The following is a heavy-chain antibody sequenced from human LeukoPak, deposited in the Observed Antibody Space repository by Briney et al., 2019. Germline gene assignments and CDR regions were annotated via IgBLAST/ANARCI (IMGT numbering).Heavy chain of an antibody. J-gene: IGHJ3*02. CDR3: ATENDDGGGTIAFDI. Sequence: ASVKVSCKASGGTFSSYAISWVRQAPGQGLEWMGGIIPIFGTANYAQKFQGRVTMTEDTSTDTAYMELSSLRSEDTAVYYRATENDDGGGTIAFDIWGQGTMVTVSS. D-gene: IGHD1-1*01. CDR1: GGTFSSYA. CDR2: IIPIFGTA. V-gene: IGHV1-69*06.